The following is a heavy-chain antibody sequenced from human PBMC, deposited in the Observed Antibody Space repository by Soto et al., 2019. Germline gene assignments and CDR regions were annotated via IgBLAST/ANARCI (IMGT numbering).Heavy chain of an antibody. CDR2: INPSGGST. J-gene: IGHJ4*02. D-gene: IGHD6-25*01. CDR3: ARDRAPATLPNY. Sequence: QVQLVQSGAEVKKPGASVKVSCKASGYTFTSYYMHWVRQAPGQGLEWMGIINPSGGSTSSAQKFQGRVTMTRDTSTSTVYMELSSLRSEDTAVYHCARDRAPATLPNYWGQGTLVTVSS. CDR1: GYTFTSYY. V-gene: IGHV1-46*03.